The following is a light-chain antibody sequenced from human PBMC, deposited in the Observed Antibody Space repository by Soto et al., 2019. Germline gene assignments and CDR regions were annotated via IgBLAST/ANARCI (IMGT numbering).Light chain of an antibody. J-gene: IGLJ3*02. CDR3: TSYTNSGTWV. V-gene: IGLV2-14*01. CDR2: EVI. Sequence: QSALTQPASVSGSPGQSITISCAGTSSDVGGYNYVSWYQQHPDKAPKLVIYEVINRPSGVSNRFSGSKSGNTASLTISGLQAEDEADYYCTSYTNSGTWVFGGGTKVTVL. CDR1: SSDVGGYNY.